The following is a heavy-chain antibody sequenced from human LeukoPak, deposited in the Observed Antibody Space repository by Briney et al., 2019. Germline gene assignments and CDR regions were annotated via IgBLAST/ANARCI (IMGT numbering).Heavy chain of an antibody. CDR3: AREGYDTNIYYKADY. Sequence: SETLSLTCTVSGCSISSYYWSWIRQPPGKGLEWIGYISYSGSTSYNPSLKSRVTITLDTSKSQFSLRLSSVTAADTAVYYSAREGYDTNIYYKADYWGQGTLVTVSS. D-gene: IGHD3-22*01. J-gene: IGHJ4*02. CDR2: ISYSGST. CDR1: GCSISSYY. V-gene: IGHV4-59*01.